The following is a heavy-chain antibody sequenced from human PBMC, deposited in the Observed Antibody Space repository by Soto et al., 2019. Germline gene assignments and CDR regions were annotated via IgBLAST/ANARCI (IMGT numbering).Heavy chain of an antibody. J-gene: IGHJ3*02. CDR1: GYSFTNYW. CDR3: ARQWAMTDAFDI. V-gene: IGHV5-51*01. CDR2: IYPGDSDT. Sequence: LGESLKISSKGSGYSFTNYWSGWVRQMPGKGLEWMGIIYPGDSDTRYSPSFQGQVTISADKSISTAYLQWSSLKASDTAMYYCARQWAMTDAFDIWGQGTMVTVSS.